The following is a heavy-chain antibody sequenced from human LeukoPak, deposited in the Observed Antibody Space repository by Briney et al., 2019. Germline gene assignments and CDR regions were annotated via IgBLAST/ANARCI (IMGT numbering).Heavy chain of an antibody. CDR1: GYTFTSYG. Sequence: ASVKVSCKASGYTFTSYGISWVRQAPRQGLEWMGWISAYNGNTNYAQKLQGRVTMTTDTSTSTAYMELRSLRSDDTAVYYCARGYYYDSSGYYYPDYWGQGTLVTVSS. CDR2: ISAYNGNT. V-gene: IGHV1-18*01. CDR3: ARGYYYDSSGYYYPDY. J-gene: IGHJ4*02. D-gene: IGHD3-22*01.